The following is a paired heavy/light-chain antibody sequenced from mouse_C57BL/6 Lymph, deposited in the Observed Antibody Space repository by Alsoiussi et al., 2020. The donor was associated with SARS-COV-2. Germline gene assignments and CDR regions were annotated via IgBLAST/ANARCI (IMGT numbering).Light chain of an antibody. Sequence: EIVLTQSPALMAASPGEKVTITCSVSSSISSSNLHWYQQKSETSPKPWIYGTSNLASGVPVRFSGSGSGTSYSLTISSMEAEDAATYYCQQWSSYPLTFGAGTKLELK. CDR1: SSISSSN. V-gene: IGKV4-53*01. J-gene: IGKJ5*01. CDR2: GTS. CDR3: QQWSSYPLT.
Heavy chain of an antibody. V-gene: IGHV1-19*01. CDR1: GYTFTDYY. J-gene: IGHJ2*01. Sequence: EVQLQQSGPVLVKPGASVKMSCKASGYTFTDYYMNWVKQSHGKSLEWIGVINPYNGGTSYNQKFKGKATLTVDKSSSTAYMELNSLTSEDSAVYYCARYDGYLDYWGQGTTLTVSS. CDR3: ARYDGYLDY. CDR2: INPYNGGT. D-gene: IGHD2-3*01.